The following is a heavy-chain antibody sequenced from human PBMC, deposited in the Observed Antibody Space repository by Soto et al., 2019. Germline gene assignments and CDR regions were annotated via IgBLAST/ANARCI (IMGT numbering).Heavy chain of an antibody. CDR2: MNPNTGNT. CDR3: ARGFSSYSDH. J-gene: IGHJ4*02. CDR1: GYTFTEYD. D-gene: IGHD3-10*01. Sequence: QVQLVQSGAEVKKPGASVKVSCKASGYTFTEYDFNWVRQAAGQGLEWMGWMNPNTGNTAYAQKFQGRLTLTRDTSTSTVYMDLTSLTSEDTAVYFCARGFSSYSDHWAQGTLVTVSS. V-gene: IGHV1-8*01.